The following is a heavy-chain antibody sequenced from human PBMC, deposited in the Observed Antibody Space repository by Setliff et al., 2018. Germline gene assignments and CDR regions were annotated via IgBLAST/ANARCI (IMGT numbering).Heavy chain of an antibody. V-gene: IGHV4-39*07. D-gene: IGHD2-2*01. CDR2: IYYDGRT. CDR1: GGSISRSSYY. J-gene: IGHJ3*02. CDR3: ARGRMRGSCSGPSCTYDPFDI. Sequence: PSETLSLTCSVAGGSISRSSYYWTWIRQPPGKGLEWIASIYYDGRTFAHPSVRGRVTISEDTSKNQFSLILRSVTAADTAVYYCARGRMRGSCSGPSCTYDPFDIWGQGTPVTVSS.